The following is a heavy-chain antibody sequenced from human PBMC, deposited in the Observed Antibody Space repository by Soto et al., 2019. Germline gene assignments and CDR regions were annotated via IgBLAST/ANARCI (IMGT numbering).Heavy chain of an antibody. CDR1: GFTFGDYA. V-gene: IGHV3-49*03. CDR2: IRSKAYGGTT. J-gene: IGHJ4*02. Sequence: PGGSLRLSCTASGFTFGDYAMSWFRQAPGKGLEWVGFIRSKAYGGTTEYAASVKGRFTISRDDSKSIAYLQMNSLKTEETAVYYCTRDLPTQAEYYDSRARPASLFDYWGQGTLVTVSS. D-gene: IGHD3-22*01. CDR3: TRDLPTQAEYYDSRARPASLFDY.